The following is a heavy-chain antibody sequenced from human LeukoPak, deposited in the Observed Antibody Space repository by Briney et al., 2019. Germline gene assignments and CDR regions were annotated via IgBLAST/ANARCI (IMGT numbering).Heavy chain of an antibody. Sequence: SETLSLTCAVSGGSISSGGYSWSWIRQPPGKGLEWIGYIYHSGSTYYNPSLKSRVTISVDRSKNQFSLKLSSVTAADTAVYYCARLRAVAGNHLDYWGQGTLVTVSS. J-gene: IGHJ4*02. CDR2: IYHSGST. D-gene: IGHD6-19*01. V-gene: IGHV4-30-2*01. CDR1: GGSISSGGYS. CDR3: ARLRAVAGNHLDY.